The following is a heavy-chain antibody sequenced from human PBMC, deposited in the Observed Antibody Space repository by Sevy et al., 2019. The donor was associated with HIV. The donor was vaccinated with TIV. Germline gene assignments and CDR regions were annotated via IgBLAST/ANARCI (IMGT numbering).Heavy chain of an antibody. CDR1: GFTFSKYS. CDR2: FSFGGGEI. D-gene: IGHD2-8*01. J-gene: IGHJ4*02. Sequence: GGSLRLSCAASGFTFSKYSMSWVRQPPGKGLEWVSTFSFGGGEINYADSVKGRFTISRGNSKSSVYLQMNNLGPEDTAVYYCAGGGCTKPHDYWGQGTLVTVSS. V-gene: IGHV3-23*01. CDR3: AGGGCTKPHDY.